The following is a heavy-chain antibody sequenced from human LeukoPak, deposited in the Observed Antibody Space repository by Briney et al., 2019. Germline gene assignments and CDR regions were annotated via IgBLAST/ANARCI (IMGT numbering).Heavy chain of an antibody. Sequence: GGSLRLSCAASGFTFSSYEMNWVRQAPGKGLEWVSYISSSGSTIDYADSVKGRFTISRDNAKNSLYLQMNSLRAEDTAVYYCHLSYCSSTSCYLXYSSSSNAAVAGDGPTDYXGQGXXVTV. V-gene: IGHV3-48*03. CDR2: ISSSGSTI. D-gene: IGHD2-2*01. CDR3: HLSYCSSTSCYLXYSSSSNAAVAGDGPTDY. CDR1: GFTFSSYE. J-gene: IGHJ4*02.